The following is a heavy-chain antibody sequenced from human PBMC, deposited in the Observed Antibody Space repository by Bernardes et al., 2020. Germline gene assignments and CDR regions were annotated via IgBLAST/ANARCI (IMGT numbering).Heavy chain of an antibody. D-gene: IGHD6-13*01. J-gene: IGHJ2*01. V-gene: IGHV4-39*01. Sequence: SETLSLTCTVSGGSISSSSYYWGWIRQPPGKGLEWIGSIYYSGSTYYNPSLKSRVTISVDTSKNQFSLKLSSVTAADTAVYYCARSRIAAAGNYWYFDLWGRGTLVTVSS. CDR1: GGSISSSSYY. CDR3: ARSRIAAAGNYWYFDL. CDR2: IYYSGST.